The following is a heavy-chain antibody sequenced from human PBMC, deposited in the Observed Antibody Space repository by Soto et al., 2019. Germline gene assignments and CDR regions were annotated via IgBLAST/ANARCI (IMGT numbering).Heavy chain of an antibody. V-gene: IGHV3-73*01. D-gene: IGHD2-15*01. CDR2: IKTKVESYAT. Sequence: EVQLVESGGGLVQPGGSLKLSCAASGFTLSGFDIHWVRQASGEGLEWVGRIKTKVESYATELAASVKGRFTISRDDPNNTAYLEMNSLKTEDTAVYYCTSRYCSGGGCYSDFDYWGQGTLVTVSS. J-gene: IGHJ4*02. CDR3: TSRYCSGGGCYSDFDY. CDR1: GFTLSGFD.